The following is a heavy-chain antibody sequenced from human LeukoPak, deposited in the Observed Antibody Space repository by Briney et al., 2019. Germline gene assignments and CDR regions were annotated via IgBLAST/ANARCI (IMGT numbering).Heavy chain of an antibody. CDR2: ISGSGGDT. V-gene: IGHV3-23*01. J-gene: IGHJ6*04. Sequence: PGGSLRLSCAASGFTFSSYAMSWVRQAPGKGLEWVSAISGSGGDTYYEDSVKGRFSISRDNSKNTLNLQMNSLRAEDTAVYYCAKSRADFWSSSDVWGKGTTVTVSS. CDR1: GFTFSSYA. D-gene: IGHD3-3*01. CDR3: AKSRADFWSSSDV.